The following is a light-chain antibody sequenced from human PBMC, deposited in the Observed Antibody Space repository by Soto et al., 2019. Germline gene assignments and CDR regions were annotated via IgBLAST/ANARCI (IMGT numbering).Light chain of an antibody. V-gene: IGKV1-39*01. Sequence: DIQMTQSPSSLSASVGDRVTITCRASQSISSYLNWYQQKPGKAPKLLISAASSLQSGVPSRFSGSGSGTDFTLTISSLQPEDFATYYCQQSYSTLRTFGQGTKLEIK. CDR2: AAS. J-gene: IGKJ2*01. CDR3: QQSYSTLRT. CDR1: QSISSY.